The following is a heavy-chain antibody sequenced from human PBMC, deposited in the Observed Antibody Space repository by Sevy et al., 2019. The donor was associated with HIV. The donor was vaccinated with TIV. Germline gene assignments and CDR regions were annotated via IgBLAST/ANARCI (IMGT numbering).Heavy chain of an antibody. V-gene: IGHV3-48*02. CDR1: GLTLSSYT. CDR3: VRDERAIASHFDY. Sequence: GGSLRLSCEASGLTLSSYTMNWVRQSPEKGLEWVATFDRTDITHYADSVKGRFIISRDTAKNSLFLQMNSLRDDDTAMYFCVRDERAIASHFDYWGRGTLVTVSS. J-gene: IGHJ4*02. D-gene: IGHD2-21*01. CDR2: FDRTDIT.